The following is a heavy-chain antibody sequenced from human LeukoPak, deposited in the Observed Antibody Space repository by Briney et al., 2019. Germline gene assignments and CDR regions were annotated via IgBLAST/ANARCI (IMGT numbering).Heavy chain of an antibody. J-gene: IGHJ4*02. CDR2: IDHSGST. V-gene: IGHV4-34*01. Sequence: TLSLTCAVYGGAFRGYYWSWIRQPPGKGLGWIGEIDHSGSTDYNPSLKSRVTLSVDTSKNQFSLKLSSVTAADTAVYYCARGRSGSYYNPFDYWGQGTLVTVSS. D-gene: IGHD3-10*01. CDR1: GGAFRGYY. CDR3: ARGRSGSYYNPFDY.